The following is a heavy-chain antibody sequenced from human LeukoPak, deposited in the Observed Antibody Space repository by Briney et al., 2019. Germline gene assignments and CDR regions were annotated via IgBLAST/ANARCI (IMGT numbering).Heavy chain of an antibody. CDR1: GGSISSSSYY. CDR2: IYYSGST. CDR3: AWSGYSTYYYYYYMDV. Sequence: PSETLSLTCTVSGGSISSSSYYWGWIRQPPGKGPEWIGSIYYSGSTYYNPSLKSRVTISVDTSKNQFSLKLSSVTAADTAVYYCAWSGYSTYYYYYYMDVWGKGTTVTVSS. D-gene: IGHD3-3*01. V-gene: IGHV4-39*07. J-gene: IGHJ6*03.